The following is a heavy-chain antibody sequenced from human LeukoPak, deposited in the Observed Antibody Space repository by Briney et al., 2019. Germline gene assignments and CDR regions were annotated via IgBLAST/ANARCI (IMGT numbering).Heavy chain of an antibody. V-gene: IGHV1-24*01. J-gene: IGHJ5*02. D-gene: IGHD3-3*01. Sequence: GASVNVSCKVSGYTLTELSMHWVRQAAGKGLEWMGGFDPEEDETIYAQKFQGRDTMTEDTSTDTDYMDLSSLRSEHTAVYYCATAYEGFHPWGQGPLVTVSS. CDR2: FDPEEDET. CDR3: ATAYEGFHP. CDR1: GYTLTELS.